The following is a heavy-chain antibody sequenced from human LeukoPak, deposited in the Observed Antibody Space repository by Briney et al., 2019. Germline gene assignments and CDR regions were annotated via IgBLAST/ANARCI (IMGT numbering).Heavy chain of an antibody. CDR1: GYTFTGYY. J-gene: IGHJ4*02. V-gene: IGHV1-2*02. CDR3: ARPRGSSGWYSFDY. Sequence: GASVKVSCKASGYTFTGYYMHWVRQAPGQGLEWMGWINPNSGGTNYAQKFQGRVTMTRDTSISTAYMELSRLRSDDTAVYYCARPRGSSGWYSFDYWGQGTLVTVSS. D-gene: IGHD6-19*01. CDR2: INPNSGGT.